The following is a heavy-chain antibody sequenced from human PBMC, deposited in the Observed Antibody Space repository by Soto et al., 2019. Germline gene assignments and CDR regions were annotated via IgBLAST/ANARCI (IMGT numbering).Heavy chain of an antibody. Sequence: EVQLLESGGGLVQPGGSLRLSCAASGFTFSSYAMSWVRQAPGKGLEWVSAISGSGGSTYYADSVKGRFTISRDNSKNTLYLQMNSLRAEDTAVYYCAKVSDYDILTGHTEYKNYYYYGMDVWGQGTTVTVSS. D-gene: IGHD3-9*01. CDR1: GFTFSSYA. CDR2: ISGSGGST. CDR3: AKVSDYDILTGHTEYKNYYYYGMDV. V-gene: IGHV3-23*01. J-gene: IGHJ6*02.